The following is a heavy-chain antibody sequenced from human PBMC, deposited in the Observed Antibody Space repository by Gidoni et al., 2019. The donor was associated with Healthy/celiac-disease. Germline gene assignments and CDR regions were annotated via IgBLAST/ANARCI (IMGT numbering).Heavy chain of an antibody. CDR2: IYSGGST. D-gene: IGHD4-17*01. CDR1: GFTVSSNY. Sequence: EVQLVESGGGLIQPGGSLRLSCAASGFTVSSNYMSWVRQAPGKGLEWVSVIYSGGSTYYADSVKGRFTISRDNSKNTLYLQMNSLRAEDTAVYYCASHNTDYGGNRRYFQHWGQGTLVTVSS. V-gene: IGHV3-53*01. CDR3: ASHNTDYGGNRRYFQH. J-gene: IGHJ1*01.